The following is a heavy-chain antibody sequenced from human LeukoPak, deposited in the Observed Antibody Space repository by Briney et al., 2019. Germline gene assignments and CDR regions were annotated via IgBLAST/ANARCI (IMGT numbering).Heavy chain of an antibody. CDR3: ACSGEAFDI. V-gene: IGHV1-2*02. D-gene: IGHD1-1*01. J-gene: IGHJ3*02. CDR2: IDPNSGGT. CDR1: RYTFIDYY. Sequence: ASMNLSCKASRYTFIDYYIHWVRQAPGQGLEWMGWIDPNSGGTNYAHKFQGRVTMTRHTSTNTAYMELSRLRSDDTAVYYCACSGEAFDIWGQRTMVSVSS.